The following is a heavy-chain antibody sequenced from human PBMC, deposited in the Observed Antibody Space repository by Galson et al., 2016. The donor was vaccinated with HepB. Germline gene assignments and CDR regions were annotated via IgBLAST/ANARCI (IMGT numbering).Heavy chain of an antibody. Sequence: SLRLSCAASGFTFNNYGMTWVRQAPGKGLEVVSSISRSGDSTDCADPVKGRFTISRDNSKNTLSLQMNRLRAEDTAVYYCASGEKEGFWGQGTLVTVSS. D-gene: IGHD3-10*01. CDR2: ISRSGDST. J-gene: IGHJ4*02. CDR3: ASGEKEGF. CDR1: GFTFNNYG. V-gene: IGHV3-23*01.